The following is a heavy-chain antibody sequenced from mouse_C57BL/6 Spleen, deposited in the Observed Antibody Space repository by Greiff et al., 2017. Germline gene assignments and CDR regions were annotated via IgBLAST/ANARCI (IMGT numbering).Heavy chain of an antibody. CDR1: GYTFTSYW. Sequence: VQLQQSGAELAKPGASVKLSCKASGYTFTSYWMHWVKQRPGQGLEWIGYINPSSGYTKYNQKFKDKDTLTADKDTSTAYMQLRSLTYEDSAVYYCASDKGDFDFWGTGTTVTVSS. V-gene: IGHV1-7*01. J-gene: IGHJ1*03. CDR3: ASDKGDFDF. CDR2: INPSSGYT.